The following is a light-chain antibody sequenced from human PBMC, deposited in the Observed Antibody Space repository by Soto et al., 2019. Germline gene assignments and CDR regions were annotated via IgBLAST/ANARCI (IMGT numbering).Light chain of an antibody. J-gene: IGKJ1*01. CDR1: QSINTW. CDR3: QQYNTYPAT. V-gene: IGKV1-5*01. Sequence: MQLTQNPSTLSASVGDRVTITCRASQSINTWLAWYQQTPGKAPKPLIFDASTLEGGVPSRFSGSGSGTVFTLIINSLQPDDSASYYCQQYNTYPATFGQGTKVDIK. CDR2: DAS.